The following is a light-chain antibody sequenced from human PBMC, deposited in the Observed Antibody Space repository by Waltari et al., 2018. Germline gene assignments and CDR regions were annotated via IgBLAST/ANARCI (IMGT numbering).Light chain of an antibody. CDR1: QSVSSSY. J-gene: IGKJ2*01. V-gene: IGKV3-20*01. Sequence: EIVLTQSPGTLSLSPGERATLSCRASQSVSSSYLAWYQQKPGQAPRLRIYGASSRATGIPDRFSGSGSGTDFTLTISRLEPEDFAVYYCQQYGSSLYMYTFGQGTKLEIK. CDR3: QQYGSSLYMYT. CDR2: GAS.